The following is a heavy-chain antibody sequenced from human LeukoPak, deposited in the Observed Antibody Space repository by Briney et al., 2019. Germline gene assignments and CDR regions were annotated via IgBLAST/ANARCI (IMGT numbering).Heavy chain of an antibody. CDR2: IWADGSKK. J-gene: IGHJ4*02. V-gene: IGHV3-33*01. Sequence: GRSLRLSCVASGIAFSSSGMHWVRQAPGKGLEWVSFIWADGSKKYYAGSVKGRFTASRDNTKNTVYLQMDSLRVEDTAIYYCARDKGKIALDYWGQGTLITVSS. CDR3: ARDKGKIALDY. CDR1: GIAFSSSG.